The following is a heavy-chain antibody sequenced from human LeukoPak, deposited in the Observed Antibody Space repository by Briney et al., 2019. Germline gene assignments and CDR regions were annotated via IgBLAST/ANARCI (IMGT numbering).Heavy chain of an antibody. J-gene: IGHJ6*02. Sequence: ASVKVSCKASGYTFTSYAMNWVRQAPGQGLEWMGWISAYNGNTNYAQKLQGRVTMTTDTSTSTAYMELRSLRSDDTAVYYCARDSSKLAYCGGDCPSYGMDVWGQGTTVTVSS. V-gene: IGHV1-18*01. CDR3: ARDSSKLAYCGGDCPSYGMDV. D-gene: IGHD2-21*02. CDR2: ISAYNGNT. CDR1: GYTFTSYA.